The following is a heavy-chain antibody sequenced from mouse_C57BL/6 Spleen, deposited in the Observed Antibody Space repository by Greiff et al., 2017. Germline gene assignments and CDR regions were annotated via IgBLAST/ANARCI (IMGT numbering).Heavy chain of an antibody. CDR1: GYTFTSYW. V-gene: IGHV1-72*01. Sequence: VQLQQPGAELVKPGASVKLSCKASGYTFTSYWMHWVKQRPGRDLERIGRIDPNSGGTKYNEKFKSKATLTVDKPSSTAYMQLSSLTSEDSAVYYCARRYYYGRDYAMDYWGQGTSVTVSS. CDR2: IDPNSGGT. CDR3: ARRYYYGRDYAMDY. D-gene: IGHD1-1*01. J-gene: IGHJ4*01.